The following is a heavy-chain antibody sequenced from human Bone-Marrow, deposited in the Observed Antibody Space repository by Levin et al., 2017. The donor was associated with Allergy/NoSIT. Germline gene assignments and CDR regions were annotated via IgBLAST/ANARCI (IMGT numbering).Heavy chain of an antibody. CDR3: ASEGDRRREYYDSSGLGAY. CDR2: ISSSSSTI. D-gene: IGHD3-22*01. CDR1: GFTFSSYS. V-gene: IGHV3-48*01. J-gene: IGHJ4*02. Sequence: GGSLRLSCAASGFTFSSYSMNWVRQAPGKGLEWVSYISSSSSTIYYADSVKGRFTISRDNAKNSLYLQMNSLRAEDTAVYYCASEGDRRREYYDSSGLGAYWGQGTLVTVSS.